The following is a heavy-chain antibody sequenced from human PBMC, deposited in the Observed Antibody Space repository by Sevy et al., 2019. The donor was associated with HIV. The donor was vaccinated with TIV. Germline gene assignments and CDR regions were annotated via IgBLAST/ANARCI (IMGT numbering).Heavy chain of an antibody. J-gene: IGHJ4*02. V-gene: IGHV3-23*01. CDR2: IAPSGDST. CDR1: GFTFNNFA. D-gene: IGHD2-2*01. Sequence: GSLRLSCAASGFTFNNFAMSWVRRAPEKGLEWVSTIAPSGDSTYYADSVKGRFTISRDNSKNTLYLQMNSLRAEDTAVYYCAKRSRSPVAMFAPFDYWGQGTLVTVSS. CDR3: AKRSRSPVAMFAPFDY.